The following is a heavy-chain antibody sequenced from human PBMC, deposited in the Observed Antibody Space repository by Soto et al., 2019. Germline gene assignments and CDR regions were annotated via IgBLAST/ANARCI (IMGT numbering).Heavy chain of an antibody. D-gene: IGHD6-19*01. J-gene: IGHJ6*02. CDR3: AKVHSSGWSYYYYGMDV. Sequence: GGSLRLSCAASGFTFSSYAMSWVRQAPGKGPEWVSAISGSGGSTYYADSVKGRFTISRDNSKNTLYLQMNSLRAEDTAVYYCAKVHSSGWSYYYYGMDVWGQGTTVTVSS. V-gene: IGHV3-23*01. CDR1: GFTFSSYA. CDR2: ISGSGGST.